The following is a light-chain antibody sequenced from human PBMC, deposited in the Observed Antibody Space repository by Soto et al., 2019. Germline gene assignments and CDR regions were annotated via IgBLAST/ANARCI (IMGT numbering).Light chain of an antibody. CDR1: QTISSAS. CDR2: GTS. Sequence: VLTQSPGTLSLSPGERATISCRTSQTISSASLAWYQHKPGQAPRLLLSGTSSRAAGIPDRFSGSGSGTDFTLSISRLEPEDCAVYYCQHYGTSPPFTFGPGTKVDV. V-gene: IGKV3-20*01. CDR3: QHYGTSPPFT. J-gene: IGKJ3*01.